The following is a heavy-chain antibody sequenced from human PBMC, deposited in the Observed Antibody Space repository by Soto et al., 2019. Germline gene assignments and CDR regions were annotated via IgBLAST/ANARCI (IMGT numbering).Heavy chain of an antibody. D-gene: IGHD1-26*01. Sequence: SETLSLTCTVSGGSISSSSYYWGWIRQPPGKGLEWIGSIYYSGSTYYNPSLKSRVTISVDTSKNQFSLKLSSVTAADTAVYYCARRPVRSTTRGWFDPWGQGTLVTVSS. CDR1: GGSISSSSYY. V-gene: IGHV4-39*07. CDR2: IYYSGST. J-gene: IGHJ5*02. CDR3: ARRPVRSTTRGWFDP.